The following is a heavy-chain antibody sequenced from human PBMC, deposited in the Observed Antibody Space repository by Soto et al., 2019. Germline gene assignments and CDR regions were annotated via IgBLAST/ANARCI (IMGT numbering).Heavy chain of an antibody. J-gene: IGHJ4*02. CDR1: GFTFSSYG. D-gene: IGHD2-8*01. Sequence: GGSLRLSCAASGFTFSSYGMHWVRQAPGKGLEWVAVISYDGSNKYYADSVKGRFTISGDNSKNALYLQMNSLRAEDTAVYYCEKLCTNGVCSTFDYWGQGTLVTVSS. V-gene: IGHV3-30*18. CDR2: ISYDGSNK. CDR3: EKLCTNGVCSTFDY.